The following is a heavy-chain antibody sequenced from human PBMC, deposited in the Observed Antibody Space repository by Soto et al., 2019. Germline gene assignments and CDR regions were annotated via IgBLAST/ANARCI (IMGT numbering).Heavy chain of an antibody. CDR2: IPYSGST. V-gene: IGHV4-59*08. Sequence: SETLSLTCTVSGGSISSYYWSWIRQPPGKGLEWIGCIPYSGSTYYNPSLRSRITISVDTSKNQFSLKLKSVTAADTAVYYCGFGRFPSPVFDIWGQGTMVTVSS. J-gene: IGHJ3*02. CDR3: GFGRFPSPVFDI. CDR1: GGSISSYY. D-gene: IGHD3-10*01.